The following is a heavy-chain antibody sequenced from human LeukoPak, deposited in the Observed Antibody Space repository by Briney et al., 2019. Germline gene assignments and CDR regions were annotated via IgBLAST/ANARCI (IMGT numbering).Heavy chain of an antibody. V-gene: IGHV1-8*01. CDR2: MNPNNGDT. D-gene: IGHD1-26*01. CDR3: ATESYSGSYLYAFDI. CDR1: GYDFTRYD. J-gene: IGHJ3*02. Sequence: ASVKVSCKASGYDFTRYDINWVRLAPGQGLEWMGWMNPNNGDTGYAQNFQGRVTMTRDTSMNTAYMELSSLRSEDTAVYYCATESYSGSYLYAFDIWGQGTMVTVSS.